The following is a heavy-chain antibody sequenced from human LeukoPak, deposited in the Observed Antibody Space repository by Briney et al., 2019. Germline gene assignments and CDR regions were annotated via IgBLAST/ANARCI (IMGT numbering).Heavy chain of an antibody. CDR2: ISPYNSNT. CDR3: ARDLKRGYSSGRYSWGTGSSNDF. D-gene: IGHD6-19*01. V-gene: IGHV1-18*01. CDR1: GYTFTSYG. Sequence: ASVKVSCKASGYTFTSYGISWVRQAPGQELEWMGWISPYNSNTYYAQNLQGRVTMTTDTSTSTTYMELRSLRSDDTAVYYCARDLKRGYSSGRYSWGTGSSNDFWGQGTLVTVSS. J-gene: IGHJ4*02.